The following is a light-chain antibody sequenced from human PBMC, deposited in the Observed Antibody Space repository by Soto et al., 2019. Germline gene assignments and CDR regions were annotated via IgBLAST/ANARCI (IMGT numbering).Light chain of an antibody. CDR3: CSYAGRYTYV. J-gene: IGLJ1*01. CDR2: DVS. V-gene: IGLV2-11*01. Sequence: QSVLTQPRSVSGSPGQSVTISCAGTSSAVGGYNYVSWYQQHPRKAPKLMIYDVSKRPSGVPDRFSGSKSGNTASLTISGLQADDEDDYYCCSYAGRYTYVFGTGTKVTVL. CDR1: SSAVGGYNY.